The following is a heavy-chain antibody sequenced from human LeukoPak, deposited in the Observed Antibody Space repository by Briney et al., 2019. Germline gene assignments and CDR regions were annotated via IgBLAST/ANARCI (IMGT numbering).Heavy chain of an antibody. CDR2: INHSGGT. D-gene: IGHD2-2*01. CDR3: ARQDIVVVPAAIGFDY. J-gene: IGHJ4*02. Sequence: SETLSLTCAVYGGSFSGYYWSWIRQPPGKGLEWIGEINHSGGTNYNPSLKSRVTISVDTSKNQFSLKLSSVTAADTAVYYCARQDIVVVPAAIGFDYWGQGTLVTVSS. CDR1: GGSFSGYY. V-gene: IGHV4-34*01.